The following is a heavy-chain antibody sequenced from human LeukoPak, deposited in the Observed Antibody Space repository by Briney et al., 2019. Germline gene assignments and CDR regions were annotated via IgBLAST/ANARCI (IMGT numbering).Heavy chain of an antibody. CDR2: ISSSGSTI. D-gene: IGHD3-10*02. J-gene: IGHJ6*04. CDR3: AELGITMIGGV. CDR1: GFTFRTYW. V-gene: IGHV3-48*04. Sequence: PGGSLRLSCAASGFTFRTYWMNWVRQAPGKGLEWVSYISSSGSTIYYADSVKGRFTISRDNAKNSLYLQMNSLGAEDTAVYYCAELGITMIGGVWGKRTTVTISS.